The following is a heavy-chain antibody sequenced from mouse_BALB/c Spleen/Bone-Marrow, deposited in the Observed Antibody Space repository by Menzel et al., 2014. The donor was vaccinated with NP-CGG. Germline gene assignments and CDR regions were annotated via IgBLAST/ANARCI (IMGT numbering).Heavy chain of an antibody. Sequence: DVKLQESGGGLVQPGGSLKLSCAASGFDFSRYWMSWVRQAPGKGLEWIGEISPDSRTINYSPSLKDKFIISRDNAKNTLYLRLNKVRSEDTALYYCARPDYYGYLNYWGQGTTLTVSS. CDR2: ISPDSRTI. D-gene: IGHD1-1*01. CDR1: GFDFSRYW. J-gene: IGHJ2*01. CDR3: ARPDYYGYLNY. V-gene: IGHV4-1*02.